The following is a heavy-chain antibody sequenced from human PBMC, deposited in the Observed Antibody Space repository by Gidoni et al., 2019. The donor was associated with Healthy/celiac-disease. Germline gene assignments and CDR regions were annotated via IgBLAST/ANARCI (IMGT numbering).Heavy chain of an antibody. CDR3: ARRRGSGWYLNGFDP. D-gene: IGHD6-19*01. CDR2: IYYSGST. J-gene: IGHJ5*02. V-gene: IGHV4-59*08. CDR1: GGSISSYY. Sequence: QVQLQESGPGLVKPSETLSLTCTVSGGSISSYYWSWIRQPPGKGLEWIGYIYYSGSTNYNPPLKSRVTISVDTSKNQFSLKLSSVTAADTAVYYCARRRGSGWYLNGFDPWGQGTLVTVSS.